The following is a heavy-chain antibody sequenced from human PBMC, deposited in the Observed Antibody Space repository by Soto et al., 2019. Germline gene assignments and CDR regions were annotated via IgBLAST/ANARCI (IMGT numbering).Heavy chain of an antibody. CDR1: GFTFSDSW. J-gene: IGHJ4*02. CDR2: IKPDESEK. V-gene: IGHV3-7*01. CDR3: VRGGSNYAS. D-gene: IGHD4-4*01. Sequence: EVQLVESGGGLVQPGGSLRLSCTASGFTFSDSWMTWVRPAPGKGLEWVARIKPDESEKKYADSVKGRFSISRDNAKNSMYLQMDSLIGEDTAVYYCVRGGSNYASGGQGTFVTVSS.